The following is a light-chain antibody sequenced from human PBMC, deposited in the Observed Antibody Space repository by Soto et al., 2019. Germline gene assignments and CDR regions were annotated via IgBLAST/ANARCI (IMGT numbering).Light chain of an antibody. V-gene: IGKV3-15*01. CDR3: QEYNNWSSWP. J-gene: IGKJ1*01. Sequence: EIVMTQSPATLSVSPGERATLSCRASQSVSSNLAWYQQKPGKAPRLLIYGASTRAIDIPARISGSGSGPEFTLTISSMHSEDFSVYYCQEYNNWSSWPFGLGTKVEIK. CDR2: GAS. CDR1: QSVSSN.